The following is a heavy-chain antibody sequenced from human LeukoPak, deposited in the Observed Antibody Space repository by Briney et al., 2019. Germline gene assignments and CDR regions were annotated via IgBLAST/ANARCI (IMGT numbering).Heavy chain of an antibody. CDR2: ISGSGYNT. D-gene: IGHD3-22*01. J-gene: IGHJ6*03. V-gene: IGHV3-23*01. CDR3: AKGAEEGVVITTVYYYYMDV. Sequence: GGTLRLSCAASGFTFSSCGVSWVRQAPGKGLEWVSTISGSGYNTYYADSVQGRFTISRDNSKNTLFLQMNSLRAEDTAVYYCAKGAEEGVVITTVYYYYMDVWGKGTTVTISS. CDR1: GFTFSSCG.